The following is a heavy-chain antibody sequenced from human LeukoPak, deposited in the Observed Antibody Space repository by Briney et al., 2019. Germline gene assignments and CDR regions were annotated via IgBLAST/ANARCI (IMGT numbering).Heavy chain of an antibody. CDR2: IYYSGST. CDR1: GGSISSYY. V-gene: IGHV4-59*01. CDR3: ASYCSSTSCSGAPWY. D-gene: IGHD2-2*01. J-gene: IGHJ4*02. Sequence: PSETLSLTCTVSGGSISSYYWSWIRQPPGKGLEWIGYIYYSGSTNYNPSLKSRVTISVDTSKNQFSLKLSSVTAADTAVYYCASYCSSTSCSGAPWYWGQGTLVTVSS.